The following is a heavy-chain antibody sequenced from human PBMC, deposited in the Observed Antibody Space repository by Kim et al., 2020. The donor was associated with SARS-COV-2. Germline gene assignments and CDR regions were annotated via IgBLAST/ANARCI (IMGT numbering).Heavy chain of an antibody. J-gene: IGHJ4*02. V-gene: IGHV3-30*03. CDR3: ATRDGTTTFLPTYFDY. D-gene: IGHD1-7*01. Sequence: SVKGRFTISTDNYKNTLYLQMNSLRAEDTAVYYCATRDGTTTFLPTYFDYWGQGTLVTVSS.